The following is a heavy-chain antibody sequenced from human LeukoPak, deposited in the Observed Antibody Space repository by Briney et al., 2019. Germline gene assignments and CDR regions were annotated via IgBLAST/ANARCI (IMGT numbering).Heavy chain of an antibody. D-gene: IGHD1-26*01. CDR3: AREGSGSYF. Sequence: PSETLSLTCTVFGGSISSGGYYWSWIRQPPGKGLEWIGYIYHSGSTYYNPSLKSRVTISVDRSKNQFSLKLSSVTAADTAVYYCAREGSGSYFWGQGTLVTVSS. CDR2: IYHSGST. J-gene: IGHJ4*02. CDR1: GGSISSGGYY. V-gene: IGHV4-30-2*01.